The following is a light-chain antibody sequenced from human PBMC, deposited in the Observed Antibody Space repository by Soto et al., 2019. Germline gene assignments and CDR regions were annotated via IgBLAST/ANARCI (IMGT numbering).Light chain of an antibody. Sequence: EIVMTQSPATLSVSPGETASLSCRASQSAGNFLAWYQQKPGQAPRLLIYYISTRATGIPARFSGSGSGTEFTLTISRLEPEDFAVYYCQQYGSSPWTFGQGTKVDIK. J-gene: IGKJ1*01. CDR3: QQYGSSPWT. V-gene: IGKV3-20*01. CDR1: QSAGNF. CDR2: YIS.